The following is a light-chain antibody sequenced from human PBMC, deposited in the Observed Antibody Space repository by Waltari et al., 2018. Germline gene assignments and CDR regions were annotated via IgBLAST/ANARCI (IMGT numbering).Light chain of an antibody. CDR2: SNN. Sequence: QSVLTQPPSASGTPGQRVTISCSGSSAHTGSNTVNWYQQPPGTPPKLLIYSNNQRPSGVPDRFSGSKSGTSASLAISGLQSEDEADYYCAAWDDSLNGHVVFGGGTKLTVL. CDR3: AAWDDSLNGHVV. J-gene: IGLJ2*01. CDR1: SAHTGSNT. V-gene: IGLV1-44*01.